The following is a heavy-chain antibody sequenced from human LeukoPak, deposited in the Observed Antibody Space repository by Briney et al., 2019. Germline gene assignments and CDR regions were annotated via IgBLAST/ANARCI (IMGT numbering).Heavy chain of an antibody. J-gene: IGHJ4*02. CDR3: ARENCSSTSCYQRYFDY. CDR2: INHSGST. CDR1: GGSFSGYY. V-gene: IGHV4-34*01. D-gene: IGHD2-2*01. Sequence: SETLSLTCAVYGGSFSGYYWSWIRQPPGKGLEWMGEINHSGSTNYNPSLKSRVTISVDTSKNQFSLKLSSVTAADTAVYYCARENCSSTSCYQRYFDYWGQGTLVTVSS.